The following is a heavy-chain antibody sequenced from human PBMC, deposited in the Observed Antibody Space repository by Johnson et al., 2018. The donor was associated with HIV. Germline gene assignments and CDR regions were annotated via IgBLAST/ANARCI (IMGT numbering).Heavy chain of an antibody. D-gene: IGHD3-22*01. CDR1: GFTFSDYY. J-gene: IGHJ3*02. Sequence: QVQLVESGGGLVQPWGSLRLSCAASGFTFSDYYMSWIRQAPGKGLEWVSYISSGGSTKYYADSVKGRFTISRDNAKNSLYLQMNSLRAEDTAVYYCARGRPSGSHDAFDIWGQGTMVTVSS. CDR3: ARGRPSGSHDAFDI. V-gene: IGHV3-11*04. CDR2: ISSGGSTK.